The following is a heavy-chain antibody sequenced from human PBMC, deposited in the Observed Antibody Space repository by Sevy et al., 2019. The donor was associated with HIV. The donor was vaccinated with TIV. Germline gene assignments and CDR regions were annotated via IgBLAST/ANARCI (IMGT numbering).Heavy chain of an antibody. CDR2: ISGSGGST. J-gene: IGHJ4*02. D-gene: IGHD2-15*01. CDR3: AKAKTVAAGFDY. V-gene: IGHV3-23*01. CDR1: GFNFRSYV. Sequence: RLSCAASGFNFRSYVMSWVRQAPGKGLEWVSGISGSGGSTYYADSVKGRFTISRDNSKNTLYLQMNSLRAEDTAVYYCAKAKTVAAGFDYWGQGTLVTVSS.